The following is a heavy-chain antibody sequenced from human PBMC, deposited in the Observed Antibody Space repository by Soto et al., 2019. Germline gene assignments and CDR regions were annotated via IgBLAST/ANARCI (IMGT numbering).Heavy chain of an antibody. J-gene: IGHJ6*02. CDR1: GFTFSDYY. CDR3: ARDGSYSSSWYENYYYGMDV. D-gene: IGHD6-13*01. CDR2: ISSSGSTI. Sequence: GGSLRLSCAASGFTFSDYYMSWIRQAPGKGLEWVSYISSSGSTIYYADSVKGRFTISRDNAKNSLYLQMNSLRAEDTAVYYCARDGSYSSSWYENYYYGMDVWGQGTTVTVSS. V-gene: IGHV3-11*01.